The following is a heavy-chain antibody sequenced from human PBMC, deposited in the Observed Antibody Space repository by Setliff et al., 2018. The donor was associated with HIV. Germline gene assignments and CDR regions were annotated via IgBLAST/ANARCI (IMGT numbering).Heavy chain of an antibody. V-gene: IGHV4-59*01. J-gene: IGHJ6*02. CDR2: IYYSGST. CDR3: ARDSPGPQYYYYGIDV. Sequence: PSETLSLTCTVSGGSISSYYWSWIRQPPGKGLEWIGYIYYSGSTNYNPSLKSRVTISVDTSKNQFSLKLSSVTAGDTAVYYCARDSPGPQYYYYGIDVWGQGTTVTVSS. CDR1: GGSISSYY.